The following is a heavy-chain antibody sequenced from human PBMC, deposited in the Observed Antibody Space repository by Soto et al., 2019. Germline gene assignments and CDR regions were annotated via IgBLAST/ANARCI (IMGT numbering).Heavy chain of an antibody. CDR1: RDSVSSNNAA. CDR3: AGTTSHQWYYMDV. V-gene: IGHV6-1*01. CDR2: TYYRSRWYN. J-gene: IGHJ6*03. Sequence: SQTPSLPLVISRDSVSSNNAALDWVRLSPSRGLEWLARTYYRSRWYNDYAVSVRSRITVNPDTSKNQFSLQLTSVTPEDTAVYYCAGTTSHQWYYMDVWGKGTTVTVSS. D-gene: IGHD1-7*01.